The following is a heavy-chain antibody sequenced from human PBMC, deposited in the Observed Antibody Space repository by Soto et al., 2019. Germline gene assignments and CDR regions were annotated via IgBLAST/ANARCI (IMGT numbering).Heavy chain of an antibody. Sequence: QVQLQESGPGLVKPSQNLSLTCSVSGGSIRSGDYYWSWVRQSPGRGLECIGYIYYSGSAYYNPSLKSRVSISIDTTKTQFSLRLTSVTAADTAVYYCARDPMPDFYYYGMDVWGQGTTVTVSS. CDR2: IYYSGSA. V-gene: IGHV4-30-4*01. D-gene: IGHD2-2*01. CDR3: ARDPMPDFYYYGMDV. CDR1: GGSIRSGDYY. J-gene: IGHJ6*02.